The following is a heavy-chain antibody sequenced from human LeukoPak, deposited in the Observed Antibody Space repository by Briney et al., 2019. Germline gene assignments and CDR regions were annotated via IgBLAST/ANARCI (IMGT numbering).Heavy chain of an antibody. D-gene: IGHD2-15*01. CDR1: GGSISSSSYY. CDR3: ASLGYCSGGSCQIFDY. V-gene: IGHV4-39*01. CDR2: IYYSGST. J-gene: IGHJ4*02. Sequence: PSETLSLTCTVSGGSISSSSYYWGWIRQPPGKGLERIGSIYYSGSTYYNPSLKSRVTISVDTSKNQFSLKLSSVTAADTAVYYCASLGYCSGGSCQIFDYWGQGTLVTVSS.